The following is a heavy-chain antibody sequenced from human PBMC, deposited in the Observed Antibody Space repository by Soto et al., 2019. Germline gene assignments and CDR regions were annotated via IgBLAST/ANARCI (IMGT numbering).Heavy chain of an antibody. J-gene: IGHJ4*02. V-gene: IGHV3-23*01. CDR3: AKDREVRLAARPRYFDY. D-gene: IGHD6-6*01. CDR2: ISGSGGST. Sequence: PVGSLRLSCAASGFTFSSYAMSWVHQAPGKGLEWVSAISGSGGSTYYADSVKGRFTISRDNSKNTLYLQMNSLRAEDTAVYYCAKDREVRLAARPRYFDYWGQGTLVTVSS. CDR1: GFTFSSYA.